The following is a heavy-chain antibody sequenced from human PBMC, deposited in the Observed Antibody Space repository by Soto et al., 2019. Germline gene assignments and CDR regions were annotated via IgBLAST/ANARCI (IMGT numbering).Heavy chain of an antibody. CDR1: GFTFSSYA. D-gene: IGHD6-19*01. J-gene: IGHJ4*02. Sequence: EVQLLESGGGLVQPGGSLRLSCAASGFTFSSYAMSWVRQAPGKGLEWVSAISGSGGSTYYADSVKGRFTIARDKSKNALYLQMNSLRAEETAVYYGARAGEDWYSGGWYERFDYWGQGTLVTVSS. V-gene: IGHV3-23*01. CDR2: ISGSGGST. CDR3: ARAGEDWYSGGWYERFDY.